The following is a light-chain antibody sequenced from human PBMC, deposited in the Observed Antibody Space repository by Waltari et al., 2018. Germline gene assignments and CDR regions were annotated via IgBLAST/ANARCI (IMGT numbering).Light chain of an antibody. J-gene: IGKJ1*01. CDR3: QQRANWPPWT. CDR2: ESS. V-gene: IGKV3-11*01. CDR1: QSVNSY. Sequence: EIVLTQSPATLSLSPGERATLSCRASQSVNSYLAWYQQKPGPAPRLLIYESSNRATGIPARFSGSGSGTDFTLTISSLEPEDFAVYYCQQRANWPPWTFGQGTKVEIK.